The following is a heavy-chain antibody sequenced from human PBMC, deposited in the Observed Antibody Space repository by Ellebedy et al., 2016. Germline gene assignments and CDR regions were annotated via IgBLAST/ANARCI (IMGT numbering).Heavy chain of an antibody. Sequence: GGSLRLSXAASGFTFNTYALSWVRQAPGEGLEWVSTLSGSGPKTYYADSVQGRFTISRDNSKSTLYLQMNSLRAEDTAVYYCAKHETDGDYYFDLWGRGTLVTVSS. D-gene: IGHD2-21*01. J-gene: IGHJ2*01. V-gene: IGHV3-23*01. CDR2: LSGSGPKT. CDR3: AKHETDGDYYFDL. CDR1: GFTFNTYA.